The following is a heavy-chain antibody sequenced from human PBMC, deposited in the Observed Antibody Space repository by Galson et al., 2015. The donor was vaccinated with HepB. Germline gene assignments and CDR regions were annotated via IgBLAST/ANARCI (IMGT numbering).Heavy chain of an antibody. J-gene: IGHJ6*03. CDR2: ISPYSGYT. D-gene: IGHD2-2*01. V-gene: IGHV1-18*04. CDR1: GYTFTSYG. Sequence: SVKVSCKASGYTFTSYGITWVRQAPGHGLEWMGWISPYSGYTDYAQTFQGRVAMTRDTSTSTAYMELRSLRSDDTAVYYCARVIVVVPAGMIDYCYYMDVWGKGTTVTASS. CDR3: ARVIVVVPAGMIDYCYYMDV.